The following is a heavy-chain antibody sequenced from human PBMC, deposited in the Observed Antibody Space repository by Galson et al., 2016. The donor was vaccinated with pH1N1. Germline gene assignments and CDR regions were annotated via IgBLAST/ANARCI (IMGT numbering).Heavy chain of an antibody. D-gene: IGHD3-16*01. CDR1: GISDMR. CDR3: AHQPSGEGFAP. V-gene: IGHV2-70*04. Sequence: PALVKPTQTLTLTCTFSGISDMRVSWFRQPPGKALEWLARIDWDGEKFYSPSLKTRLTISKDTSRTQVVLIMTNMAPVDTATYYCAHQPSGEGFAPWGQGILVTVSS. J-gene: IGHJ5*01. CDR2: IDWDGEK.